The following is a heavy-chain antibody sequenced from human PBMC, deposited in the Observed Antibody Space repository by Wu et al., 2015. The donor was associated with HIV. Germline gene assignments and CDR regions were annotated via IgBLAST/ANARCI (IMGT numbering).Heavy chain of an antibody. CDR3: AXVRPFSWSKKS. CDR2: IVPMFGRP. V-gene: IGHV1-69*12. Sequence: QVQLIQSGPELKKPGSSVKVSCQASGGTFNSFGISWLRQAPGQGLEWLGGIVPMFGRPNYANNLNGRINFIVADESTSTVSIWNWARIEVCRLRPFFYYCAXVRPFSWSKKSRGPGTLITVS. CDR1: GGTFNSFG. J-gene: IGHJ4*02.